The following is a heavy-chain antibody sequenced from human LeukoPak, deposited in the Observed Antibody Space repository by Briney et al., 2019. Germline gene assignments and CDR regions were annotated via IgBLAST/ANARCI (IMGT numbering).Heavy chain of an antibody. Sequence: ASVKVSCKASGYTFTGYYMHWVRQAPGQGLEWMGWINPNSGGTNYAQKFQDRVTMTRDTSISTAYMELRRLRSDDTAVYYCARGKQQLVQYYYYGMDVWGQGTTVTVSS. J-gene: IGHJ6*02. CDR2: INPNSGGT. D-gene: IGHD6-13*01. CDR1: GYTFTGYY. V-gene: IGHV1-2*02. CDR3: ARGKQQLVQYYYYGMDV.